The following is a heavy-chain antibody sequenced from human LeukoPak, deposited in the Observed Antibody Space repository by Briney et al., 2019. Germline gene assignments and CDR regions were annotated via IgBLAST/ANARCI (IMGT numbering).Heavy chain of an antibody. D-gene: IGHD6-19*01. CDR3: ARERAVDGYYYYGMDV. CDR1: GYTFTGYY. Sequence: ASVKVSCKASGYTFTGYYMHWVRQAPGQGLEWMGWINPNSGGTNYAQKFQGRVTMTRDTSISTAYMELSRLRSDDTAVYYCARERAVDGYYYYGMDVWGQGTTVTVSS. V-gene: IGHV1-2*02. CDR2: INPNSGGT. J-gene: IGHJ6*02.